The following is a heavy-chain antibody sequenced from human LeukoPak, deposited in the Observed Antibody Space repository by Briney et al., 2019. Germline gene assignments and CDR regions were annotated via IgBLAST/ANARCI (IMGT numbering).Heavy chain of an antibody. CDR3: ARDGASSGWYVTY. Sequence: PGGSLRLSCAASGFTFSSYSMNWVRQAPGKGLEWVSSISSSSSYIYYADSVKGRFTISRDNAKNSLYLQMNSLRAEDTAVYYCARDGASSGWYVTYWGQGTLVTVSS. CDR2: ISSSSSYI. CDR1: GFTFSSYS. J-gene: IGHJ4*02. D-gene: IGHD6-19*01. V-gene: IGHV3-21*01.